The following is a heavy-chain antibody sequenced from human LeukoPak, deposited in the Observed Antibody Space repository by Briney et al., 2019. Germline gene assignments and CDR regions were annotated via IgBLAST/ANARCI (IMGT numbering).Heavy chain of an antibody. J-gene: IGHJ4*02. Sequence: ASVKVSCKASGYTFTGYYMHWVRQAPGQGLEWMGSINPNSGATNYAQKFQGRVTMTRDTSISTAYMEVSRLRSDDTAVFYCAREGSGYPYWGQGTLVTVSS. V-gene: IGHV1-2*02. D-gene: IGHD3-22*01. CDR1: GYTFTGYY. CDR2: INPNSGAT. CDR3: AREGSGYPY.